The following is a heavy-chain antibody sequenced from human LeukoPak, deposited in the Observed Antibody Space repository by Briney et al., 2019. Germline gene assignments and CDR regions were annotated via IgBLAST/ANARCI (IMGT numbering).Heavy chain of an antibody. D-gene: IGHD3-16*01. Sequence: PSETLSLTCAVNGGSFSGYYWSWIRQPPGKGLEWIGEINYSGSTIYNPSLKSRVTMSIDTTKKQFSLKLTSLTAADTVVYYCARRGEWTSWNFDYWDQGSLVTVSS. V-gene: IGHV4-34*01. CDR2: INYSGST. CDR3: ARRGEWTSWNFDY. J-gene: IGHJ4*02. CDR1: GGSFSGYY.